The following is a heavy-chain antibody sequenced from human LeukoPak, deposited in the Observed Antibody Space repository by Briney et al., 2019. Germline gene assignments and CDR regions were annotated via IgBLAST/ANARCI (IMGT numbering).Heavy chain of an antibody. J-gene: IGHJ4*02. V-gene: IGHV3-30*18. Sequence: GRSLRLSCAASGFTFSSYGMHWVRQAPGKGLEWVAVISYDGSNKYYADSVKGRFTISRDNSKNTLYLQMNSLRAEDTAVYYCAKDKGRWLHHFDYWGQGTLVTVSS. CDR3: AKDKGRWLHHFDY. CDR1: GFTFSSYG. CDR2: ISYDGSNK. D-gene: IGHD5-24*01.